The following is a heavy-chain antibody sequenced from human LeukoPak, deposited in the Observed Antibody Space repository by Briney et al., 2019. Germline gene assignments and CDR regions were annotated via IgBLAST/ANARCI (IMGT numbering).Heavy chain of an antibody. V-gene: IGHV4-59*08. CDR1: GSFIISYN. D-gene: IGHD3-10*01. Sequence: LPQSGTVGGSFIISYNWSWIRQRPGKGLEWIGYIYYSGSTNYNPSLKSRVTISVDASKNQFSLKLSSVTAADTAVFYCARLEAYGSGSYYNKYYGMDVWGQGTTVTVSS. J-gene: IGHJ6*02. CDR2: IYYSGST. CDR3: ARLEAYGSGSYYNKYYGMDV.